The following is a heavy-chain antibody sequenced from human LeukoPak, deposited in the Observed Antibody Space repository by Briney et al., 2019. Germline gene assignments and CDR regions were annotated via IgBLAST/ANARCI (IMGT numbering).Heavy chain of an antibody. CDR3: AISLRGTGWYFDL. J-gene: IGHJ2*01. Sequence: ASVKVSCKASGYTFTGYDIHWVRQAPEQGLEWMGRINPNSGGTDYAQKFQGRVTVTSDTSITTAYMEVTRLTSDDTAVYYCAISLRGTGWYFDLWGRGTLVTVSS. CDR2: INPNSGGT. D-gene: IGHD1-14*01. V-gene: IGHV1-2*06. CDR1: GYTFTGYD.